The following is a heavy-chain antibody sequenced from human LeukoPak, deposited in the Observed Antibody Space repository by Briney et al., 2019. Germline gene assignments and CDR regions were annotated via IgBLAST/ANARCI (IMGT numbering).Heavy chain of an antibody. V-gene: IGHV3-74*01. CDR3: ARARDGYNLDY. D-gene: IGHD5-24*01. CDR2: INSDGSST. J-gene: IGHJ4*02. Sequence: GGSLRLSCAASGFTFSSYWMHWVRQAPGKGLVWVSRINSDGSSTSYADSVKGRFTISRDNAKNTLYLQMNSLRAEDTAVYYCARARDGYNLDYWGQGTLVTVSS. CDR1: GFTFSSYW.